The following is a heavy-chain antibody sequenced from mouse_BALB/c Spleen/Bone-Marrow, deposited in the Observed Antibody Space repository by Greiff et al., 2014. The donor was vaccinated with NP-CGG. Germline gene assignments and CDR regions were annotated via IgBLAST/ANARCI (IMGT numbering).Heavy chain of an antibody. V-gene: IGHV1S22*01. CDR3: TRIFDY. CDR1: GYIFANYW. J-gene: IGHJ2*01. CDR2: ISPRSGST. Sequence: LQQSGSELVRPGASVKLSCKASGYIFANYWMHWVKQRHGQGLEWIGNISPRSGSTNYDGKFKSKATLTVDTSSATAYMYLNSLTSEDSAVYYCTRIFDYWGQGTILTVSS.